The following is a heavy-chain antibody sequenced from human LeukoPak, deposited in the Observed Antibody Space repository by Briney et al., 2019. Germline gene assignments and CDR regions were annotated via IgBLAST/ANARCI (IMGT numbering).Heavy chain of an antibody. J-gene: IGHJ4*01. CDR3: IREIQVRASASLGY. CDR1: GFSLNGYW. V-gene: IGHV3-74*01. CDR2: MNSAGTTI. D-gene: IGHD2-2*01. Sequence: GGSLRLSCAASGFSLNGYWMHRVRQAAGKGLVWGARMNSAGTTINYADSVKGRFTISRDNAGNALYLHMSSLRADDTAIYYCIREIQVRASASLGYWGQGTLVTVSS.